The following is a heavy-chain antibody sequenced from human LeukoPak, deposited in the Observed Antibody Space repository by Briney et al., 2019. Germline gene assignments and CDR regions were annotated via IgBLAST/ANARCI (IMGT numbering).Heavy chain of an antibody. CDR3: ARDVGEDSSSLDY. V-gene: IGHV3-53*04. D-gene: IGHD6-13*01. Sequence: PGGSLRLSCAPSGFTVSSNYMSWVRQAPGKGLEWVSVIYSGGSTYYADSVKGRFTISRHNSKNTLYLQMNSLRAEDTAVYYCARDVGEDSSSLDYWGQGTLVTVSS. J-gene: IGHJ4*02. CDR2: IYSGGST. CDR1: GFTVSSNY.